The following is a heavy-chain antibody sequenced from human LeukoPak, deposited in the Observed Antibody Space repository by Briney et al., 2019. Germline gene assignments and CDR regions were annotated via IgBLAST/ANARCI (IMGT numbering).Heavy chain of an antibody. Sequence: GASVKVSCKASGYTFTSYGISWVRQAPGQGLEWMGWINANNGETHYAQKFHDRVTMTTDTSTNTAYMELRGLKSDDSAMYYCSRDSTSGAVVDFNYWGQGTLVTVSS. J-gene: IGHJ4*02. CDR1: GYTFTSYG. D-gene: IGHD3-16*01. CDR2: INANNGET. CDR3: SRDSTSGAVVDFNY. V-gene: IGHV1-18*01.